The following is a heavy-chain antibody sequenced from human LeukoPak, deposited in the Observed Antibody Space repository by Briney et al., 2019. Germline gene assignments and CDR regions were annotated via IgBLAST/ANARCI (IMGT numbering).Heavy chain of an antibody. J-gene: IGHJ4*02. CDR3: AARPLMPPRFDY. Sequence: PGGSLRLSCAGPGFTFSSYPMSWVRQAPAKGLQWVSAISGGGGSAYYADSVKGRFTISRDNSKGTLYLQMHSLRAEDTAIYYCAARPLMPPRFDYWGQGTLVTVSS. V-gene: IGHV3-23*01. CDR1: GFTFSSYP. CDR2: ISGGGGSA. D-gene: IGHD2-2*01.